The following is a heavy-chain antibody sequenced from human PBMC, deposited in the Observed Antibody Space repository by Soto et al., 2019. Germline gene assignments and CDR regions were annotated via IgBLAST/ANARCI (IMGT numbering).Heavy chain of an antibody. D-gene: IGHD6-6*01. CDR2: ISSSSSNI. CDR3: ARGGAARPDY. J-gene: IGHJ4*02. CDR1: GFTFSNYG. Sequence: EVQLVESGGGLVQLGGSLRLSCAASGFTFSNYGMNRVRQAPGKGPEWVSYISSSSSNINYANSVKGRFTISRDNAKNSLYLQMNSLRDEDTAVYYCARGGAARPDYWGQGTLVTVSS. V-gene: IGHV3-48*02.